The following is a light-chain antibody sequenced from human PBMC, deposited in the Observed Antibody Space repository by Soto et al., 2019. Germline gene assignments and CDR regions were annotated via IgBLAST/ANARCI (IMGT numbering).Light chain of an antibody. V-gene: IGKV3-15*01. CDR3: QQYNNWPPIT. J-gene: IGKJ5*01. Sequence: EIVMTQSPATLSVSPGERATLSCRASQSVSSNLAWYQQKPGQAPRLLIYGASTRTTGIPARFSGSGSGTEFTLTISSLHSEYFAVYYCQQYNNWPPITFGQGTRLEIK. CDR2: GAS. CDR1: QSVSSN.